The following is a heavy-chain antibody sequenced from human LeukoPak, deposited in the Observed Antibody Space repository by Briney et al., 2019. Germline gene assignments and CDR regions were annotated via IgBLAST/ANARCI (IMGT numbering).Heavy chain of an antibody. V-gene: IGHV1-69*06. J-gene: IGHJ1*01. D-gene: IGHD4-23*01. CDR2: IIPIFGTA. Sequence: SVKVSCKASGGTFSSYAISWVRQAPGQGLEWMGGIIPIFGTANYAQKFQGRVTITADRSTSTAYMELSSLRSDDTAVYYCARVRPYGGLEYFQHWGQGTLVTVSS. CDR3: ARVRPYGGLEYFQH. CDR1: GGTFSSYA.